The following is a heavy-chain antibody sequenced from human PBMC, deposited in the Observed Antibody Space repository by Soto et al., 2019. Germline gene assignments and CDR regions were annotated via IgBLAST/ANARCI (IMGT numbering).Heavy chain of an antibody. CDR3: SFHEEEDIRYDVPVSAFLLRRSPDL. Sequence: KGLEWVSGISWEGGSIGYADSVKGRFTISRDNAKNSLYLEMNSLRSEDTALYYFSFHEEEDIRYDVPVSAFLLRRSPDL. V-gene: IGHV3-9*01. CDR2: ISWEGGSI. D-gene: IGHD3-9*01. J-gene: IGHJ2*01.